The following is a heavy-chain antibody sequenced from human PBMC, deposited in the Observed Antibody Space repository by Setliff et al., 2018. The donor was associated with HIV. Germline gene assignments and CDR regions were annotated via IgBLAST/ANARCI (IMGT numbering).Heavy chain of an antibody. CDR1: GGSISSYY. CDR3: AGGTGEGGGTGGIFQY. J-gene: IGHJ4*02. V-gene: IGHV4-59*06. CDR2: IYYSGST. D-gene: IGHD3-16*01. Sequence: SETLSLTCTVSGGSISSYYWSWIRRPAGKGLEWIGYIYYSGSTYYNPALKSRVSISVDTSKNQFSLKLNSLTAADTAIYYCAGGTGEGGGTGGIFQYWGQGTLVTVSS.